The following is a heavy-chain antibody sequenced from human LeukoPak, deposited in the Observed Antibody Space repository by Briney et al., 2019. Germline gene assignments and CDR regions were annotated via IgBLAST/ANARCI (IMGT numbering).Heavy chain of an antibody. J-gene: IGHJ4*02. CDR3: ARPHTVAGTSFDY. CDR2: IYPGDSDT. Sequence: HGESLQISCKGSGYSYTSYWIGWVRQKPGKGLEWMGIIYPGDSDTRYSPSFQGQVTISADKSISTAYLQWSSLKASDTAMYYCARPHTVAGTSFDYWGQGTLVTVSS. CDR1: GYSYTSYW. D-gene: IGHD6-19*01. V-gene: IGHV5-51*01.